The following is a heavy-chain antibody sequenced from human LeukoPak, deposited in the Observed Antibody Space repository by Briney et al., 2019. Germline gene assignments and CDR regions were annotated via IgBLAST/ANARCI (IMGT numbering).Heavy chain of an antibody. V-gene: IGHV1-69*05. CDR1: GGTFSSYA. J-gene: IGHJ5*02. Sequence: SAKVSCKASGGTFSSYAISWVRQAPGQGLEWMGRIIPIFGTANYAQKFQGRVTITTDESTSTAYMELSSLRSEDTAVYYCARVQDTVTHVRGRTNNWFDPWGQGTLVTVSS. CDR2: IIPIFGTA. CDR3: ARVQDTVTHVRGRTNNWFDP. D-gene: IGHD4-17*01.